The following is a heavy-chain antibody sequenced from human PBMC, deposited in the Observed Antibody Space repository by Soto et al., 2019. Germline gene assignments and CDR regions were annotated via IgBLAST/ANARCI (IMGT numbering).Heavy chain of an antibody. CDR2: LDPEGGEA. Sequence: RVSVQGFCKVSGQPLTELSIHFVRRAPGNPLEWIGALDPEGGEAIYAQKWHGRVTVTEDTVTGTAYMELRGLKSDDAAVYYCAPATAPRGAMITNNNFGFWGKRTTVNVSS. V-gene: IGHV1-24*01. D-gene: IGHD3-10*01. CDR3: APATAPRGAMITNNNFGF. J-gene: IGHJ4*02. CDR1: GQPLTELS.